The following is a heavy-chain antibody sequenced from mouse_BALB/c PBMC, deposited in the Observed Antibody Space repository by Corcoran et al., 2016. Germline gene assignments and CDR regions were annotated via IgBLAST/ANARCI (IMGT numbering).Heavy chain of an antibody. V-gene: IGHV1S34*01. J-gene: IGHJ4*01. Sequence: LVKTGASVKISCKASGYSFTGYYMHWVKQSHGKSLEWIGYISCYNGATSYNQKFKGKATFTVDTSSSTAYMQFNSLTSEDSAVCYGVRRTGTGAMDYWGKGTAVTVTS. D-gene: IGHD3-3*01. CDR3: VRRTGTGAMDY. CDR2: ISCYNGAT. CDR1: GYSFTGYY.